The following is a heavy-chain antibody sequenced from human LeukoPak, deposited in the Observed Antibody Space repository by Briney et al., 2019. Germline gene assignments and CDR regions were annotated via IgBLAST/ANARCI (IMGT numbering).Heavy chain of an antibody. V-gene: IGHV3-9*01. D-gene: IGHD6-19*01. CDR2: MSWNSGSI. CDR3: AKDTDSSGFYYFGY. Sequence: GRSLRLSCAASGVTFYDYAMHWVRQAPGKGLEWVSGMSWNSGSIGYADSVKGRFTISRDNAKNSLYLQMNSLRAEDTALYYCAKDTDSSGFYYFGYWGQGTLVTVSS. CDR1: GVTFYDYA. J-gene: IGHJ4*02.